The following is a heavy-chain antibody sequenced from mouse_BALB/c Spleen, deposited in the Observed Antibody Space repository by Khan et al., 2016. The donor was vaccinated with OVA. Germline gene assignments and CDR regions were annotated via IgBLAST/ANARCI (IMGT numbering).Heavy chain of an antibody. V-gene: IGHV1-20*02. D-gene: IGHD1-1*01. J-gene: IGHJ2*01. Sequence: EVQLQQSGPELVKPGASVKISCTASGYSFTGYFMNWVMQSHGKSLEWIGRINPHIGEAFYNQKFKGKATLTVDESSSTAHMELRSLASEDAADYYCARKNGSDFDYWGQGTTLTVSS. CDR2: INPHIGEA. CDR1: GYSFTGYF. CDR3: ARKNGSDFDY.